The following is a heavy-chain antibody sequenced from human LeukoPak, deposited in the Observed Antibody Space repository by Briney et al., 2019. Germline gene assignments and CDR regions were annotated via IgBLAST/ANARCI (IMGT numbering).Heavy chain of an antibody. Sequence: PGGSLRLSCAGSGFSISSNGMRWVRQAPGKGLEWVSAINESPPRTYYADSVKGRFTISRDDSKNTLYLQMNSLKAEDTAIYYCAKRQRLVKVYYGMDVWGQGTTVTVSS. CDR3: AKRQRLVKVYYGMDV. V-gene: IGHV3-23*01. J-gene: IGHJ6*02. CDR1: GFSISSNG. CDR2: INESPPRT. D-gene: IGHD2-8*02.